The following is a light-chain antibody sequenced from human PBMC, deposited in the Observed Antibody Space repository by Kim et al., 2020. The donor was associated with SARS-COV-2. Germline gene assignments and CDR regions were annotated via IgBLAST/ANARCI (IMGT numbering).Light chain of an antibody. Sequence: LSPGERATLSCRASQSVSSSYLAWYQQKPGQAPRLLIYGASSRATAIPDRFSGSGSGTDFTLIISRLEPEDFAVYYCQQYGSSPHTFGQGTKVEI. CDR2: GAS. V-gene: IGKV3-20*01. CDR3: QQYGSSPHT. CDR1: QSVSSSY. J-gene: IGKJ2*01.